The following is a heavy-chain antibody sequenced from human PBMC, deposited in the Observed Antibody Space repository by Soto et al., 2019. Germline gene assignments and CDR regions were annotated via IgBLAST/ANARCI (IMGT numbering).Heavy chain of an antibody. CDR3: ARDTFHIMNHYYYYYGMDV. CDR1: GGSISSSSYY. V-gene: IGHV4-39*02. Sequence: QLQLQESGPGLVKPSETLSLTCTVSGGSISSSSYYWGWIRQPPGKGLEWIGSIYYSGSTYYNPSLKSRVTISVDTSKNQFSLKLSSVTAADTAVYYCARDTFHIMNHYYYYYGMDVWGQGTTVTVSS. CDR2: IYYSGST. J-gene: IGHJ6*02. D-gene: IGHD1-20*01.